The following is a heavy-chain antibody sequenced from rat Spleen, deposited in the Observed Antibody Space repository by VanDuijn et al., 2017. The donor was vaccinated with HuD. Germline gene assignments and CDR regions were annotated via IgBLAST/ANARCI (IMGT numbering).Heavy chain of an antibody. CDR1: GFTFSDYG. J-gene: IGHJ2*01. CDR3: ASNDY. CDR2: ISHDGSIT. Sequence: EVQLVESGGGLVQPGRSLKFSCAASGFTFSDYGVAWVRQAPKKGLEWVATISHDGSITYYRDSVKGRFTISRDNAKSTLYLEMDSLRVEDTASYYCASNDYWGQGVMVTVSS. V-gene: IGHV5-17*01.